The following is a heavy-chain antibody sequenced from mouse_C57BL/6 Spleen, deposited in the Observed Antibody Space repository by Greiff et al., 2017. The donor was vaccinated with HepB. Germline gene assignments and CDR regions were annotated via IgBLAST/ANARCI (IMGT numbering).Heavy chain of an antibody. CDR3: ARFWGTTVVATDY. D-gene: IGHD1-1*01. V-gene: IGHV1-50*01. CDR1: GYTFTSYW. J-gene: IGHJ2*01. Sequence: QVQLQQPGAELVKPGASVKLSCKASGYTFTSYWMQWVKQRPGQGLEWIGEIDPSDSYTNYNKKFKGKATLTVDTSSSTAYMQLSSLTSEDSAVYYCARFWGTTVVATDYWGQGTTLTVSS. CDR2: IDPSDSYT.